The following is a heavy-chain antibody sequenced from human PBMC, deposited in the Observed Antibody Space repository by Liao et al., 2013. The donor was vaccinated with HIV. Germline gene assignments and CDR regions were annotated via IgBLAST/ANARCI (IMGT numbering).Heavy chain of an antibody. Sequence: QVQLQESGPGLVKPSQTLSLTCTVSGGSISSYSWNWIRQPAGKGLEWIGRVYGSGSTSSNPSLKNRVSMSIDTSKNQFSLNLNSVTAADTAMYYCARKGVGIDAFDVWGQGTMVSVSS. D-gene: IGHD3-10*01. J-gene: IGHJ3*01. CDR2: VYGSGST. CDR3: ARKGVGIDAFDV. V-gene: IGHV4-4*07. CDR1: GGSISSYS.